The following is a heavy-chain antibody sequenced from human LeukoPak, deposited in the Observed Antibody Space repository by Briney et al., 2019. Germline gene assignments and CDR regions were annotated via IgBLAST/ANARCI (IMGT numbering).Heavy chain of an antibody. Sequence: XSCKASGYTFTSYGISWVRQAPGQGLEWMGWISAYNGNTNYAQKLQGRVTMTTDTSTSTAYMELRSLRSDDTAVYYCARDFYDFWSGYENWFDPWGQGTLVTVSS. CDR2: ISAYNGNT. D-gene: IGHD3-3*01. J-gene: IGHJ5*02. CDR1: GYTFTSYG. CDR3: ARDFYDFWSGYENWFDP. V-gene: IGHV1-18*01.